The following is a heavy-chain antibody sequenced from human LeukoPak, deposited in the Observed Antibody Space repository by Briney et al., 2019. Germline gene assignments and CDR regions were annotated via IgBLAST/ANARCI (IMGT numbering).Heavy chain of an antibody. CDR1: GGSISGYY. J-gene: IGHJ3*02. CDR3: ARGIAAASERALDI. CDR2: IYTSGST. D-gene: IGHD6-13*01. V-gene: IGHV4-4*07. Sequence: SETLSLTCTVSGGSISGYYWSWIRQPAGKGLEWIGHIYTSGSTDYNPSLKSRVTMSVDTSKNQFSLKLTSVTAADTAVYYCARGIAAASERALDIWGQGTTVTVSS.